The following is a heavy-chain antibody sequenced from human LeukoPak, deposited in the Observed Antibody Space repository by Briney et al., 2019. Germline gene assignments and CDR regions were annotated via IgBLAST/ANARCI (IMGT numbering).Heavy chain of an antibody. D-gene: IGHD6-13*01. CDR3: ARLSEVRHRSWYPDY. CDR2: IYYSGST. V-gene: IGHV4-39*01. CDR1: GGSISSSSYY. J-gene: IGHJ4*02. Sequence: SETLSLTCTVSGGSISSSSYYWGWIRQPPGKGLEWIGSIYYSGSTYYNPSLKSRGTISVDTSKNQFSLKLSSVTAADTAVYYCARLSEVRHRSWYPDYWGQGTLVTVSS.